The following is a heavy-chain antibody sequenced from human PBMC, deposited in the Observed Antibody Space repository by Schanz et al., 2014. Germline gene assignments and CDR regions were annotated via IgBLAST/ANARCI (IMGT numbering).Heavy chain of an antibody. CDR3: ARGGFFDSTSFDS. CDR1: GYTFNNHG. D-gene: IGHD2-2*01. Sequence: QVQLVQSGGEVKKPGASATVSCKASGYTFNNHGISWVRQAPGQGLEWMGKINPSSGTTRIAQNFQGRLTVTRDTSTSTVNMELNSLRSEDTAVYYCARGGFFDSTSFDSWGQGTLVTVSS. CDR2: INPSSGTT. V-gene: IGHV1-46*02. J-gene: IGHJ4*02.